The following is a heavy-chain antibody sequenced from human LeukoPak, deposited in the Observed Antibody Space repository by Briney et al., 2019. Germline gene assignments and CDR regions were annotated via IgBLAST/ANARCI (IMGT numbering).Heavy chain of an antibody. V-gene: IGHV1-2*02. CDR3: ASLDYDSSGYYYFDY. CDR2: INPNSGGT. Sequence: ASVKVSCKASGYTFTGYYMHWVRQAPGQGLEWMGWINPNSGGTNYAQKFQGRVTMNRDTSISTAYMELSRLRSDDTAVYYCASLDYDSSGYYYFDYWGQGTLVTVSS. D-gene: IGHD3-22*01. J-gene: IGHJ4*02. CDR1: GYTFTGYY.